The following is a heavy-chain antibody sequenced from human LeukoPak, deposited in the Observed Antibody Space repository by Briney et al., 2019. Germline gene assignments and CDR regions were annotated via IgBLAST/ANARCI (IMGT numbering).Heavy chain of an antibody. D-gene: IGHD5-18*01. Sequence: PSETLSLTCAVYGGSFSGYYWSWIRQPPGKGLEWIGEINHSGSTNYNPSLKSRVTISVDTSKNQFSLKLSSVTAADTAVYYCARVLRGRYSYGYIPYYFDYWGQGTLVTVSS. V-gene: IGHV4-34*01. J-gene: IGHJ4*02. CDR3: ARVLRGRYSYGYIPYYFDY. CDR1: GGSFSGYY. CDR2: INHSGST.